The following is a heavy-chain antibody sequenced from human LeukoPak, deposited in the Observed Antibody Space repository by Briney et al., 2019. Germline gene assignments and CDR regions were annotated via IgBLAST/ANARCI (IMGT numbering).Heavy chain of an antibody. CDR2: IYPGDSDT. CDR3: ARQERYFDSPHLNAFDI. J-gene: IGHJ3*02. V-gene: IGHV5-51*01. CDR1: GYSFTSYW. D-gene: IGHD3-9*01. Sequence: GESLQISCQGSGYSFTSYWIGWVRQMPGKGLEWMGIIYPGDSDTRYSPSFQGQVTISADKSISTAYLQWSSLKASDTAMYYCARQERYFDSPHLNAFDIWGQGTMVTVSS.